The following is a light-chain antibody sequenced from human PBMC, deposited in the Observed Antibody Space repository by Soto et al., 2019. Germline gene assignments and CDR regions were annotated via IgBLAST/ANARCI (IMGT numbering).Light chain of an antibody. V-gene: IGKV3-15*01. CDR2: RAS. Sequence: EIVMTQSPGTLSVSPGERVTLSCRANRNIISNLAWYQQKPGQAPRLFIFRASSRATGLPARFSASGSGTDFNLTISSLQSEDFAVYYCQQYNNWPRATFGGGTKVDI. CDR1: RNIISN. J-gene: IGKJ4*01. CDR3: QQYNNWPRAT.